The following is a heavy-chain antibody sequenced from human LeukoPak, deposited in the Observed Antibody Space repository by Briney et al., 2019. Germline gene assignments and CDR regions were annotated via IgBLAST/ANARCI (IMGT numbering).Heavy chain of an antibody. CDR3: AREVGTRGLDP. CDR1: GGSISSYY. Sequence: SETLSLTCTVSGGSISSYYWSWIRQPPGKGLEWIGYIYYSGSTNYNPSLKSRVTISVDTSKNQFSLKLSSVTAADTAVYYCAREVGTRGLDPWGQGTLVTVSS. D-gene: IGHD3-10*01. J-gene: IGHJ5*02. V-gene: IGHV4-59*01. CDR2: IYYSGST.